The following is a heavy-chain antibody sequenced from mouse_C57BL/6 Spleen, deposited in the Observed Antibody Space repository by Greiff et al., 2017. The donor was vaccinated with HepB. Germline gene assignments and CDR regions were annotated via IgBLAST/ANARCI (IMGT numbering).Heavy chain of an antibody. CDR3: ARRDYYSLDY. Sequence: VQLQQSGAELVKPGASVKLSCKASGYTFTSYWMHWVKQRPGQGLEWIGMIHPNSGSTNYNEKFKSKATLTVDKSSSTAYMQLSSLTSEDSAVYYCARRDYYSLDYWGQGTTLTVSS. V-gene: IGHV1-64*01. CDR1: GYTFTSYW. J-gene: IGHJ2*01. CDR2: IHPNSGST. D-gene: IGHD2-12*01.